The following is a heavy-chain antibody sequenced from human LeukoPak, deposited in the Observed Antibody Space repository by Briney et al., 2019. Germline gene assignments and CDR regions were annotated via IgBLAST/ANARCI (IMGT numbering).Heavy chain of an antibody. V-gene: IGHV1-18*01. J-gene: IGHJ4*02. CDR2: ISGYQGST. Sequence: VASVKVSCKASGYTFTNYGITWVRQAPGQGLEWMGWISGYQGSTKYAQNFQGRVTMTIDTSTSTAYMDLRSLISDDTAIYFCARSDLSTITAGPFNYWGQGTLVAVSS. CDR3: ARSDLSTITAGPFNY. D-gene: IGHD5-24*01. CDR1: GYTFTNYG.